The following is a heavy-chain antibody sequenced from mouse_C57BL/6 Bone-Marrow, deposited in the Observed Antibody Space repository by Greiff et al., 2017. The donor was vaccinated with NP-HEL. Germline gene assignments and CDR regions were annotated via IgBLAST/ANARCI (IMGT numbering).Heavy chain of an antibody. CDR1: GFTFSNYW. CDR3: TDYYGSGDE. Sequence: EVKLMESGGGLVQPGGSMKLSCVASGFTFSNYWMNWVRQSPEKGLEWVAQIRLKSDNYASHYALSVKGRFTISRDDSKSSVYLQMNNLRAEDTGIYYCTDYYGSGDEWGQGTTLTVSS. D-gene: IGHD1-1*01. V-gene: IGHV6-3*01. J-gene: IGHJ2*01. CDR2: IRLKSDNYAS.